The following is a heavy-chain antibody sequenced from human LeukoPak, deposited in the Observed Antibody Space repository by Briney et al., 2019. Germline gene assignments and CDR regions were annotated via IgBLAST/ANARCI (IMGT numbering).Heavy chain of an antibody. D-gene: IGHD5-18*01. CDR3: ARGPLRGYSYDPGDY. Sequence: KSSETLSLTCAVSGGSISSSNWWSWVRQPPGKGLEWIGEIYHSGSTNYNPSLKSRVTISVDKSKNQFSLKLSSVTAADTAVYYCARGPLRGYSYDPGDYWGQGTLVTASS. V-gene: IGHV4-4*02. CDR2: IYHSGST. J-gene: IGHJ4*02. CDR1: GGSISSSNW.